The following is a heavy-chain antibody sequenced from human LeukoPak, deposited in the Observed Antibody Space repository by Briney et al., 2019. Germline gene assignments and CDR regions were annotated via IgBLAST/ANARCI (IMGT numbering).Heavy chain of an antibody. CDR3: ARQVTYDGFDI. V-gene: IGHV5-10-1*01. Sequence: GESLKISCKGSGYSITSYWITWVRQMAGKGLEWMGRIDPSDSYNNYSLSFQGHVTISADKSISTAYLQWSSLKASDTAMYYCARQVTYDGFDIWGQGTMVTVSS. CDR2: IDPSDSYN. D-gene: IGHD2-21*02. J-gene: IGHJ3*02. CDR1: GYSITSYW.